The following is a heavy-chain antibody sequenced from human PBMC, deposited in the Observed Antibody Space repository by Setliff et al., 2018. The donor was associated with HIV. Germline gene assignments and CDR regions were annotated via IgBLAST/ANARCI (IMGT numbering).Heavy chain of an antibody. J-gene: IGHJ4*02. CDR1: GASISSHNYY. CDR3: TIPASSLAPN. V-gene: IGHV4-39*01. CDR2: IRPSGDT. Sequence: SETLSLTCTVSGASISSHNYYWGWIRQSPGKGLEWIASIRPSGDTYYNPSLQSRVIISVDASNNQISLKLTSVTAADTAVYYCTIPASSLAPNWGRGTQVTVSS.